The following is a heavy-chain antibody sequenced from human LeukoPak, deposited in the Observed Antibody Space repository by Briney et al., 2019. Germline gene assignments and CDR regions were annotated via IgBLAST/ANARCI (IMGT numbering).Heavy chain of an antibody. J-gene: IGHJ4*02. D-gene: IGHD2-2*01. CDR1: GYTFTGYY. V-gene: IGHV1-2*02. CDR3: ARMPVTSARYCSSTSCSY. Sequence: ASVKVSCKASGYTFTGYYMHWVRQAPGQGLEWMGWINPNSGGTNYAQKFQGRVTMTRDTSISIAYMELSRLRSDDTAVYYCARMPVTSARYCSSTSCSYWGQGTLVTVSS. CDR2: INPNSGGT.